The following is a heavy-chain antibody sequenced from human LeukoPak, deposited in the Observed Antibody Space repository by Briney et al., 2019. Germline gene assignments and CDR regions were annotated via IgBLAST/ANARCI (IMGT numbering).Heavy chain of an antibody. D-gene: IGHD2-15*01. J-gene: IGHJ4*02. Sequence: GGSLRLSCAASGFTFSSYDMHWVRQATGKGLEWVSAIGTAGDTYYPGSVKGRFTISRENAKNPLYLQMNSLRAGDTAVYYCARGRARYCSGGSCYSIAKPPYYFDYWGQGTLVTVSS. V-gene: IGHV3-13*01. CDR2: IGTAGDT. CDR1: GFTFSSYD. CDR3: ARGRARYCSGGSCYSIAKPPYYFDY.